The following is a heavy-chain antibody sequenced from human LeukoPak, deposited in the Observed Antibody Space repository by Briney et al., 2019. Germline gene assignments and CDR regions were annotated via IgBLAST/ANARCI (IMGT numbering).Heavy chain of an antibody. D-gene: IGHD3-22*01. CDR3: ARALGRGIYYYDSSGPSSTWYFDL. Sequence: SETLSLTCTVSGGSISSYYWSWIRQPAGKGLEWIGRIYTSGSTYYNPSLKSRVTISVDTSKNQFSLKLSSVTAADTAVYYCARALGRGIYYYDSSGPSSTWYFDLWGRGTLVTVSS. J-gene: IGHJ2*01. CDR1: GGSISSYY. V-gene: IGHV4-4*07. CDR2: IYTSGST.